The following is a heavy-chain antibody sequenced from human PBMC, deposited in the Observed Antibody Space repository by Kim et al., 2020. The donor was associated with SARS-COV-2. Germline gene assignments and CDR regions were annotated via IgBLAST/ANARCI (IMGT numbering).Heavy chain of an antibody. D-gene: IGHD3-3*01. CDR3: ARLDFWSGYFHMDV. Sequence: NPSLKGRVTISVDTSKNQFSLKLSSVTAADTAVYYCARLDFWSGYFHMDVWGKGTTVTVSS. J-gene: IGHJ6*03. V-gene: IGHV4-59*01.